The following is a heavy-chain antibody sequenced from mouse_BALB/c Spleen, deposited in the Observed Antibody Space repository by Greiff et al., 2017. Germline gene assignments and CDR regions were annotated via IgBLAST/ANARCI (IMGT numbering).Heavy chain of an antibody. J-gene: IGHJ2*01. CDR3: ARNKLRASFDY. D-gene: IGHD1-1*01. CDR2: INPSTGYT. V-gene: IGHV1-7*01. CDR1: GYTFTSYW. Sequence: VQLQQSGADLAKPGASVKMSCKASGYTFTSYWMHWVQQRPGQGLEWIGYINPSTGYTEYNQKFKDKATLTADKSSSTAYMQLSSLTSEDSAVYYCARNKLRASFDYWGQGTTLTVSS.